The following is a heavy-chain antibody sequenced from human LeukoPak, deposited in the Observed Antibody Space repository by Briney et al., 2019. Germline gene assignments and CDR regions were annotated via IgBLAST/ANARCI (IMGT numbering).Heavy chain of an antibody. J-gene: IGHJ4*02. D-gene: IGHD3-10*01. CDR1: GFTFSHYG. CDR2: ILYDGTDK. Sequence: QPGRSLRLSCAASGFTFSHYGMHWVRQAPGEGLEWVAVILYDGTDKYYANSVKGRFTISRDNSKNTLFLQMNSLRAEDTAVYYCAKDNRRFATVIRGFFEDWGQGTLVTVSS. V-gene: IGHV3-33*06. CDR3: AKDNRRFATVIRGFFED.